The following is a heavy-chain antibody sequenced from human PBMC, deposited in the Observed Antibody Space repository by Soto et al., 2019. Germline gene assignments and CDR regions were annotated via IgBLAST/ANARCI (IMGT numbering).Heavy chain of an antibody. D-gene: IGHD2-21*01. CDR3: ARGRQIAPGLPRNLLDV. J-gene: IGHJ4*01. CDR2: LYFSSTT. Sequence: SSETLSLTCSVSGLSITTGGFYWAWIRQQPGKGLEWIGHLYFSSTTYFNPSLGGRVSMSVDASKNQISLRLESVTAADTAVYYCARGRQIAPGLPRNLLDVWGHGILVTVSS. CDR1: GLSITTGGFY. V-gene: IGHV4-31*03.